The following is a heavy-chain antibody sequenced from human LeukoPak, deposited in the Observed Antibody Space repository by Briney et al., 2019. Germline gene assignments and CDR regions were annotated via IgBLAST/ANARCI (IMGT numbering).Heavy chain of an antibody. CDR1: GGSVTSGRYY. Sequence: SETLSLTCSVSGGSVTSGRYYWTWIQQPPGKGLEWIGYIYVSGRTNYNPSLKSRVSISVDTSKNQFSLKLTSVTAADTAVYYCAREDDNSSWLDFDYWGQGTLVTVSS. V-gene: IGHV4-61*01. CDR2: IYVSGRT. J-gene: IGHJ4*02. D-gene: IGHD6-13*01. CDR3: AREDDNSSWLDFDY.